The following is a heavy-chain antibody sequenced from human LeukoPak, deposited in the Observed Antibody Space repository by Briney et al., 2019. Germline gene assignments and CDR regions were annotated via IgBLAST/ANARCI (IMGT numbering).Heavy chain of an antibody. D-gene: IGHD3-22*01. CDR1: GFTFSSYG. Sequence: GGSLRLSCAASGFTFSSYGMHWVRQAPGKGLEWVAFIRYDGSKKYYADSVKGRFTISRDNSKNTLYLKMNSLRAEDTVVYYCAKGGYSYDSSGHNYFDYWGQGTLVTVSS. V-gene: IGHV3-30*02. CDR3: AKGGYSYDSSGHNYFDY. CDR2: IRYDGSKK. J-gene: IGHJ4*02.